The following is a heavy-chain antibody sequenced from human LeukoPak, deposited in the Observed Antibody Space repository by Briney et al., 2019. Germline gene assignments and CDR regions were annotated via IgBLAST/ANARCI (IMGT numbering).Heavy chain of an antibody. J-gene: IGHJ3*02. CDR3: ARGVTMVRGVIGAFDI. V-gene: IGHV5-51*01. CDR2: IYPGDSDT. Sequence: GESLKISCKGSGYSFTSYWIGWVRQMPGKGLEWMGIIYPGDSDTRYSPSFQGQVTISADKSISTAYLQWSSLKASDTAMYYCARGVTMVRGVIGAFDIWGQGTMVTVSS. D-gene: IGHD3-10*01. CDR1: GYSFTSYW.